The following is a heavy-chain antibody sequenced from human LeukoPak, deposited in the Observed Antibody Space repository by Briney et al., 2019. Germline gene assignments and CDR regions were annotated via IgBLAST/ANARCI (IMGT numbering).Heavy chain of an antibody. V-gene: IGHV1-8*01. Sequence: ASVKVSCKAPGYTFTSYDINWVRQATGQGLEWMGWMNPNSGNTGYAQKFQGRVTMTRNTSISTAYMELSSLRSEDTAVYYCARGSYSSRFYYGMDVWGQGTTVTVSS. CDR3: ARGSYSSRFYYGMDV. CDR1: GYTFTSYD. CDR2: MNPNSGNT. J-gene: IGHJ6*02. D-gene: IGHD6-13*01.